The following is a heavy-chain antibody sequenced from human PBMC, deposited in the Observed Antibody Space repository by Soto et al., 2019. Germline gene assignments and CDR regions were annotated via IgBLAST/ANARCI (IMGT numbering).Heavy chain of an antibody. CDR2: VYYSGST. Sequence: TSETLSLTCTVSGGSISSADFHWSWIRQPPGKGLEWIGCVYYSGSTYYNPSLKSRLTISVDTSKNHFSLKLNSVTAADTAVYYGAREDDGGDSLDVSGQGTTVTVSS. J-gene: IGHJ6*02. CDR1: GGSISSADFH. CDR3: AREDDGGDSLDV. V-gene: IGHV4-30-4*01. D-gene: IGHD2-21*02.